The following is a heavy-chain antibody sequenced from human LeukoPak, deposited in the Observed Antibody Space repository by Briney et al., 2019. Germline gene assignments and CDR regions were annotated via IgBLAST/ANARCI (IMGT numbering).Heavy chain of an antibody. CDR2: IKSKTDGGTT. V-gene: IGHV3-15*01. J-gene: IGHJ5*02. Sequence: KPGGSLRLSCAASGFTFSNAWMSWVRQAPGKGLEWVGRIKSKTDGGTTDYAAHVKGRFTISRDDSKNTLYLQMNSLKTEDTAVYYCAREVEWYCSSTSCYSGFDPWGQGTLVTVSS. CDR3: AREVEWYCSSTSCYSGFDP. D-gene: IGHD2-2*01. CDR1: GFTFSNAW.